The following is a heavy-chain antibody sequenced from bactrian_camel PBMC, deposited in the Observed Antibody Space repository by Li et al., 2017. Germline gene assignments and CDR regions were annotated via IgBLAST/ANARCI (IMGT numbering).Heavy chain of an antibody. CDR2: MGGYGRT. J-gene: IGHJ4*01. CDR3: VAGFQPASLSTLLQTDQYDY. D-gene: IGHD2*01. Sequence: HVQLVESGGGLVQAGGSLKLSCVASQFTFSSSRSCMGWFRQVPGKERERVATMGGYGRTSYTDSAKGRFTVSKDKAANTMYLQMNSLKPEDTAMYYCVAGFQPASLSTLLQTDQYDYWGQGTQVTVS. CDR1: QFTFSSSRSC. V-gene: IGHV3S56*01.